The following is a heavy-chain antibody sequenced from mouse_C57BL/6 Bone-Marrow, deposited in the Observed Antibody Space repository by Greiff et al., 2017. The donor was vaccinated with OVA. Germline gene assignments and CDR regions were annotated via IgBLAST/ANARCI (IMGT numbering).Heavy chain of an antibody. J-gene: IGHJ4*01. CDR1: GYTFTTYP. V-gene: IGHV1-47*01. Sequence: VQLQESGAELVKPGASVKMSCKASGYTFTTYPIEWMKQSHGKCLEWIGNFPPYNDDTKYNEKFKGKATLTVEKSSSTVYLDLSRLTSDDSAVYYCARRSNFDYAMDYWGQGTSVTVSS. CDR2: FPPYNDDT. CDR3: ARRSNFDYAMDY. D-gene: IGHD1-1*01.